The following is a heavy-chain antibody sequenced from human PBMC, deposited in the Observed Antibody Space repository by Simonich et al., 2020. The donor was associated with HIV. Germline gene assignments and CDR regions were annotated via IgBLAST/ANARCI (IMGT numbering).Heavy chain of an antibody. CDR2: ITYDGSNK. Sequence: QVQLVESGGGVVQPGRSLRLSCAASGFTFSNYAMHWVRQAPGNGLGRVAVITYDGSNKYYADSVKVRFTISRDNSKNTLYLQMNSLRAEDTAVYYCASGGSISSVWADDYWGQGTLVTVSS. V-gene: IGHV3-30*07. CDR1: GFTFSNYA. D-gene: IGHD3-16*01. CDR3: ASGGSISSVWADDY. J-gene: IGHJ4*02.